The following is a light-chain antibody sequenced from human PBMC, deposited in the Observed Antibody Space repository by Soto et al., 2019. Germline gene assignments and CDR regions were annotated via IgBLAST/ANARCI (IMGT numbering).Light chain of an antibody. CDR1: QSISSF. Sequence: DIQMTQSPSSLSASVGDRVTITCRASQSISSFLNWYQQKPGKAPKLLIYAASSLQRGVPSRFSGRGSGTDFTLTISSLQPEDFATYYCQQSFSTPWTFGQGTRVEIK. CDR2: AAS. J-gene: IGKJ1*01. CDR3: QQSFSTPWT. V-gene: IGKV1-39*01.